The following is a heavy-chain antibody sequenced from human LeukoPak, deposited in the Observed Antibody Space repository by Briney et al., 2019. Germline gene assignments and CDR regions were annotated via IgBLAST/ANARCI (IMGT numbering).Heavy chain of an antibody. D-gene: IGHD2-21*02. V-gene: IGHV3-30*02. CDR1: GFTFSNYG. CDR2: IRYDGSNK. Sequence: GGSLRLSCAASGFTFSNYGMHWVRQAPGKGLEWVAFIRYDGSNKYYADSVKGRFTISRDNSKNTLYPQMNSLRAEDTAVYYCAKTYQTSYCGGDCYSFDYWGQGTLVTVSS. J-gene: IGHJ4*02. CDR3: AKTYQTSYCGGDCYSFDY.